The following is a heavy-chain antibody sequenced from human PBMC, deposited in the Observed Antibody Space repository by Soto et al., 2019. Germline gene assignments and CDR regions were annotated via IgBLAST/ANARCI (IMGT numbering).Heavy chain of an antibody. CDR2: IYYSGST. V-gene: IGHV4-59*01. D-gene: IGHD3-10*01. CDR3: ASSTMGRGVGSDY. CDR1: GGSISSYY. J-gene: IGHJ4*02. Sequence: PSETLSLTCTVSGGSISSYYWSWIRQPPGKGLEWIGYIYYSGSTNYNPSLKSRVTISVDTSKNQFSLKLSSVTAADTAVYYCASSTMGRGVGSDYWGQGTLVTVSS.